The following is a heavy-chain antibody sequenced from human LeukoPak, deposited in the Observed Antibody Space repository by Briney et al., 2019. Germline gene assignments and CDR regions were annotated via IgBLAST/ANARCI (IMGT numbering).Heavy chain of an antibody. Sequence: PSQTLSLTCTVPGGSISSGGYYWSWIRQPPGKGPEWIGYIYHSGSTYYNPSLKSRVTISVDRSKNQFSLKLRSVTAADTAVYYCARQWDGDYWGQGTLVTVSS. CDR2: IYHSGST. V-gene: IGHV4-30-2*01. D-gene: IGHD1-26*01. J-gene: IGHJ4*02. CDR3: ARQWDGDY. CDR1: GGSISSGGYY.